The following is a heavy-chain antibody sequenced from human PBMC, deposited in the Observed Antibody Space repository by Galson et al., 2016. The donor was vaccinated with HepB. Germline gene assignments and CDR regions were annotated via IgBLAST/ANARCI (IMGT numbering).Heavy chain of an antibody. CDR3: ARDLPLLG. CDR1: GFTFGSYA. D-gene: IGHD2-15*01. V-gene: IGHV3-53*01. Sequence: SLRLSCAASGFTFGSYAMHWVRQAPGKGLEWVSVIYSGGGTYYADSVKGRFTISRDNSKNTLYLQMNSLRAEDTAVYYCARDLPLLGWGQGTLVTVPS. CDR2: IYSGGGT. J-gene: IGHJ4*02.